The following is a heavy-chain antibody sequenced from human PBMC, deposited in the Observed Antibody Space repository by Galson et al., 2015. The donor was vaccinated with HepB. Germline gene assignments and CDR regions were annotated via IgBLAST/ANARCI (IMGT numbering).Heavy chain of an antibody. V-gene: IGHV2-70*11. Sequence: PALVKPTQTLTLTCTFSGFSLSTSGMCVSWIRQPPGKALEWLARTDWDDDKYYSTSLKTRLTISKDTSKNQVVLTMTNMDPVDTATYYCARSTLTLATTGQPSGWFDPWGQGTLVTVSS. CDR2: TDWDDDK. CDR1: GFSLSTSGMC. D-gene: IGHD1-1*01. CDR3: ARSTLTLATTGQPSGWFDP. J-gene: IGHJ5*02.